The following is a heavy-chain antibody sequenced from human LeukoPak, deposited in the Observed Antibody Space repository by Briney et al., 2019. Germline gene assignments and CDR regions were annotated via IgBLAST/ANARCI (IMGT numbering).Heavy chain of an antibody. V-gene: IGHV4-38-2*02. D-gene: IGHD3-22*01. CDR2: IYHSGST. J-gene: IGHJ4*02. CDR3: AREGEYYYDSSGYSY. Sequence: SETLSLTCTVSGYSISSGYYWGWIRQPPGKGLEWIGSIYHSGSTYYNPSLKSRVTISVDTSKNQFSLKLSSVTAADTAVYYCAREGEYYYDSSGYSYWGQGTLVTVSS. CDR1: GYSISSGYY.